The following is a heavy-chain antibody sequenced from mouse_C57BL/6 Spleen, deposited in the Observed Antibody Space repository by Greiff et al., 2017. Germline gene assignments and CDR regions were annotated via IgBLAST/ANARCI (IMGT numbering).Heavy chain of an antibody. V-gene: IGHV1-82*01. CDR1: GYAFSSSW. J-gene: IGHJ2*01. D-gene: IGHD1-1*01. CDR2: IYPGDGDT. CDR3: ARWGYGSSPFDY. Sequence: QVQLQQSGPELVKPGASVKISCKASGYAFSSSWMNWVKQRPGKGLEWIGRIYPGDGDTNYNGKFKGKATLTADKSSSTAYMQLSSLTSEDSAVYCCARWGYGSSPFDYWGQGTTLTVSS.